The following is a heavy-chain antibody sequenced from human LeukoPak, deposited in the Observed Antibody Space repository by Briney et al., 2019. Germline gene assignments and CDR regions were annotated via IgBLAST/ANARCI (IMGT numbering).Heavy chain of an antibody. CDR2: IYYSGST. CDR1: GGSISSGGYY. J-gene: IGHJ5*02. V-gene: IGHV4-31*03. CDR3: ARAPAYVWSGYTPGP. Sequence: SETLSLTCTVSGGSISSGGYYWSWIRQHPGKGLEWIGYIYYSGSTYYNPPLKSRVTISVDTSKNQFSLKLSSVTAADTAVYYCARAPAYVWSGYTPGPWGQGTLVTVSS. D-gene: IGHD3-3*01.